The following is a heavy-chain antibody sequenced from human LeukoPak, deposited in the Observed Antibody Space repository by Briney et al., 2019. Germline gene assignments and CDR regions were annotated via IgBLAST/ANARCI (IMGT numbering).Heavy chain of an antibody. J-gene: IGHJ4*02. CDR2: MNPDSGNT. Sequence: ASVKVSCKASGYTFTSYDINWVRQATGQGLEWMGWMNPDSGNTGYAQKFQGRVTITRNTSMSTAYMELSSLRSEDTVVYYCARRGYSGSYLGLYYFDYWGQGTLVTVSS. V-gene: IGHV1-8*03. CDR3: ARRGYSGSYLGLYYFDY. D-gene: IGHD1-26*01. CDR1: GYTFTSYD.